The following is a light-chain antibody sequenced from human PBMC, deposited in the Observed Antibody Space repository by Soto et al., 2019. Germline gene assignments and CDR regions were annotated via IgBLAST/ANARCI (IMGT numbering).Light chain of an antibody. V-gene: IGKV3-15*01. Sequence: EIVMTQSPATLSVSPGGIATLSGMAIQSIGDTLACYQQKPCQAPRLLIYVASSRVTGFPARLSGSGSGTHLTLTLSRLQSYDFAVYYSQLSDDXPRTCGRGTQV. CDR1: QSIGDT. J-gene: IGKJ4*02. CDR3: QLSDDXPRT. CDR2: VAS.